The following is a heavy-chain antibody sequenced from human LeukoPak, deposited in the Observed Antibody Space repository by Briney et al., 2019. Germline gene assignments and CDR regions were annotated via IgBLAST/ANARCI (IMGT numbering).Heavy chain of an antibody. CDR1: GFTFSSYA. Sequence: GGSLRLSCPASGFTFSSYAMSWVRQAPGKGLEWVSAISGSGGSTYYADSVKGRFTISRDNSKNTLYLQMNSLRAEDTAVYYCAKDRVYYYDSSGYYRPLGGFDYWGQGTLVTVSS. CDR2: ISGSGGST. V-gene: IGHV3-23*01. CDR3: AKDRVYYYDSSGYYRPLGGFDY. D-gene: IGHD3-22*01. J-gene: IGHJ4*02.